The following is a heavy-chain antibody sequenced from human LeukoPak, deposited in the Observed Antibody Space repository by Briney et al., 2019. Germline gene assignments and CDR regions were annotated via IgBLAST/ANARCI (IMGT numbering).Heavy chain of an antibody. CDR1: GYTFTTFY. Sequence: ASVKVSCKASGYTFTTFYIHWVRQAPGQGLEWMGMINPSGDSTIYARKFQGRVTMTGDMSTSTVYMEMNSLRSEDTAVYFCARVLSTSRRHDAFDIWGQGTMVTVSS. J-gene: IGHJ3*02. V-gene: IGHV1-46*01. D-gene: IGHD6-6*01. CDR2: INPSGDST. CDR3: ARVLSTSRRHDAFDI.